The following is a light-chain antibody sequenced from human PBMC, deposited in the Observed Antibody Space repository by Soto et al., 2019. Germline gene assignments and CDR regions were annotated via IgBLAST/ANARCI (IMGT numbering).Light chain of an antibody. Sequence: DIVITHAPATVSVSPGERATRSCRASQSVSSSLAWYQQKPGQAPRLLIYGASSRATGIPDRFSGSGSGTDFTLTISRLEPEDFAVYYCQQYGSSPLTFGGGTKVDIK. CDR3: QQYGSSPLT. J-gene: IGKJ4*01. CDR2: GAS. CDR1: QSVSSS. V-gene: IGKV3-20*01.